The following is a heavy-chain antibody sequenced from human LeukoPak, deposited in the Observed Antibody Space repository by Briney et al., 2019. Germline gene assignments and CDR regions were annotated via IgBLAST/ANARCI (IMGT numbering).Heavy chain of an antibody. CDR3: AKDISAYYRPFDY. Sequence: GSLRLSCAASGFSFSGYAMSWVRQAPGKGLKWVSSISGSGSHTYHADSVKGRFTISRDNSKNTLYLQMNSLRAEDTAVYYCAKDISAYYRPFDYWGQGTLVTVSS. CDR1: GFSFSGYA. J-gene: IGHJ4*02. D-gene: IGHD3-22*01. CDR2: ISGSGSHT. V-gene: IGHV3-23*01.